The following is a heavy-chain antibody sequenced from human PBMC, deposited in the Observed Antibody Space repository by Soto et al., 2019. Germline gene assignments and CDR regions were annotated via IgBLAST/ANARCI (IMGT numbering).Heavy chain of an antibody. CDR1: GGSFSGYY. CDR3: AVGGVEGMATIAGSGEGMDV. V-gene: IGHV4-34*01. J-gene: IGHJ6*02. D-gene: IGHD5-12*01. CDR2: INHSGST. Sequence: SETLSLTCAVYGGSFSGYYWSWIRQPPGKGLEWIGEINHSGSTNYNPSLKSRVTISVDTSKNQFSLKLSSVTAADTAVYYCAVGGVEGMATIAGSGEGMDVWGQGTTVTVSS.